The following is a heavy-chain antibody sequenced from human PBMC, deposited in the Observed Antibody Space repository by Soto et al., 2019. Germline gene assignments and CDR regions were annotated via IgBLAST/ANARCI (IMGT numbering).Heavy chain of an antibody. D-gene: IGHD6-19*01. CDR3: ARGSSGESFLFQH. Sequence: GGSLRLSCAASGFTFSGYSMNWVRQAPGKGLEWVSYISSSSSTIYYAGSVKGRFTISRDNAKNSLYLQMNSLRGEDTAVYYCARGSSGESFLFQHWGQGTLVTVSS. CDR1: GFTFSGYS. V-gene: IGHV3-48*01. J-gene: IGHJ1*01. CDR2: ISSSSSTI.